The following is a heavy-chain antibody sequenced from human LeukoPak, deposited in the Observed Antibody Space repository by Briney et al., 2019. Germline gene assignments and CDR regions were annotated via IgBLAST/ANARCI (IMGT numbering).Heavy chain of an antibody. CDR1: GFTFSSYE. V-gene: IGHV3-48*03. CDR3: ARPGYSYGYYYYYYMDV. Sequence: GGSLRLSCAASGFTFSSYEMNWVRQAPGKGLGWVSYISSSGSTIYYADSVKGRFTISRDNAKNSLYLQMNSLRAEDTAVYYCARPGYSYGYYYYYYMDVWGKGTTVTVSS. D-gene: IGHD5-18*01. CDR2: ISSSGSTI. J-gene: IGHJ6*03.